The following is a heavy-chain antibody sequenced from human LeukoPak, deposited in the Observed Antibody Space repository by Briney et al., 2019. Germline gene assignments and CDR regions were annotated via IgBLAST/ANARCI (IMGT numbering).Heavy chain of an antibody. CDR1: GFTFSSYG. CDR2: IRYDGSNK. J-gene: IGHJ5*02. V-gene: IGHV3-30*02. CDR3: ARERDTSGHYGWFDP. Sequence: PGGSLRLSCAASGFTFSSYGMHWVRQAPGKGLEWVAFIRYDGSNKYYADSVKGRFTISRDNSKNTLYLQMNSLRAEDTAVYYCARERDTSGHYGWFDPWGQGTLVTVSS. D-gene: IGHD3-22*01.